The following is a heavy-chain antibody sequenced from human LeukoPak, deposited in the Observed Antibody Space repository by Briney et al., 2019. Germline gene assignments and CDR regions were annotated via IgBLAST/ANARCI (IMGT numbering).Heavy chain of an antibody. D-gene: IGHD1-26*01. J-gene: IGHJ4*02. CDR2: ISYDGSSK. Sequence: GGSLRLSCAASRFTFSSYDMHWVRQAPGKGLEWVALISYDGSSKYYADSVKGRFTISRDNSKNTLYLQMNSLRAEDTAVYYCAKVLVGATEFPYWGQGTLVTVSS. CDR1: RFTFSSYD. CDR3: AKVLVGATEFPY. V-gene: IGHV3-30*18.